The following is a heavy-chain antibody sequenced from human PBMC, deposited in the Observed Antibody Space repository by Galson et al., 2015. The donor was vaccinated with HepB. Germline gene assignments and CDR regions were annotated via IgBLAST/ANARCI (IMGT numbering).Heavy chain of an antibody. D-gene: IGHD1-7*01. CDR2: IYYSGST. CDR3: ARHGWELRSFDL. V-gene: IGHV4-39*01. J-gene: IGHJ3*01. CDR1: GGSINTGSNY. Sequence: SETLSLTCTVSGGSINTGSNYWGWIRQPPGKGLECIGIIYYSGSTYYNPSLKSRVTISIDTSKNQFSLRLSSVTATDTAVYYCARHGWELRSFDLWGQGTVVTVSS.